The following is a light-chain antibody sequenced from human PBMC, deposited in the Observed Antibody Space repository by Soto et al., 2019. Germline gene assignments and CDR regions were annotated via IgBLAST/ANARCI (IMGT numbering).Light chain of an antibody. V-gene: IGKV3-11*01. CDR3: QQRSNWPPAT. Sequence: EIVLTQSPATLAVSPGERATLSCRASQSVSSYLAWYQQKPGQAHRLLIYDASNRATGIPARFSGSGSGTDFTLTISSLEPEDFAVYYCQQRSNWPPATFGQGTKVDIK. CDR1: QSVSSY. J-gene: IGKJ1*01. CDR2: DAS.